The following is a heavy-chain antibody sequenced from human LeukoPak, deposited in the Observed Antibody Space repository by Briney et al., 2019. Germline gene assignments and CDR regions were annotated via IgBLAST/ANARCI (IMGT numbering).Heavy chain of an antibody. V-gene: IGHV1-2*02. D-gene: IGHD6-13*01. CDR3: ARGSIAAAGFDDY. Sequence: ASVKVSCKASGYTFTGYYIHWVRQAPGQGLEWMGWINPNSGGTNYAQKFQGRVTMTRDTSISTVYMELGSLRSDDTAVYYCARGSIAAAGFDDYWGQGTLVTVSS. CDR1: GYTFTGYY. CDR2: INPNSGGT. J-gene: IGHJ4*02.